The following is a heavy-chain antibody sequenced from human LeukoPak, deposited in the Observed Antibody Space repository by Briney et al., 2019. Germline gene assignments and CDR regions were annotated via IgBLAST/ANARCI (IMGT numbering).Heavy chain of an antibody. D-gene: IGHD2-2*03. V-gene: IGHV1-2*02. CDR3: ARDVGIVVVPAAIHP. CDR1: GCTFTGYY. J-gene: IGHJ5*02. Sequence: ASVRVSCKASGCTFTGYYMHWVRQPPGQGLEWMGWINPNSGGTNYAQKFQGRVTMTRDTSISTAYMELRRLRSDDTAVYYCARDVGIVVVPAAIHPWGQGTLVTVSS. CDR2: INPNSGGT.